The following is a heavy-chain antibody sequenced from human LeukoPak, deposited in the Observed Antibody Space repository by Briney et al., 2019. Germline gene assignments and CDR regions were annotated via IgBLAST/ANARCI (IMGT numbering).Heavy chain of an antibody. D-gene: IGHD3-16*02. J-gene: IGHJ4*02. Sequence: GEFLRLSCAASGFTFSSYAMSWVRQAPGKGLEWVSAISGSGENTNYADSVKGRFTMSRDNSRNMLYLQMNSLRDEDTAKYYCAKTVSGSYSYQGGDYWGQGTLVTVSS. CDR1: GFTFSSYA. V-gene: IGHV3-23*01. CDR2: ISGSGENT. CDR3: AKTVSGSYSYQGGDY.